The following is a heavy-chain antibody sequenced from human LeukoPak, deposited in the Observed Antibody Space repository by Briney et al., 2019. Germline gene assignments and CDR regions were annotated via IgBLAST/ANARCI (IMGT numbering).Heavy chain of an antibody. CDR2: NNHSGNT. Sequence: PSETLSLTCGVSGGSFTGYYWTWIRQLPGKGRGWMAENNHSGNTIYNPSLKSRVIISIDTLKNQISLNMRSVTAADTAVYYCARGRNWETFYHYCMDVWGNGTTVTVSS. J-gene: IGHJ6*03. V-gene: IGHV4-34*01. D-gene: IGHD1-14*01. CDR1: GGSFTGYY. CDR3: ARGRNWETFYHYCMDV.